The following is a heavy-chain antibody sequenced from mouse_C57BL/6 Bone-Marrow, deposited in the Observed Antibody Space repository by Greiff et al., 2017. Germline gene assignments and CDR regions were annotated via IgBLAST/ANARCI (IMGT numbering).Heavy chain of an antibody. CDR2: IDPENGDT. J-gene: IGHJ1*03. D-gene: IGHD2-2*01. CDR3: TTIGYDLYWYFDV. V-gene: IGHV14-4*01. Sequence: EVQLQQSGAELVRPGASVKLSCTASGFNIKDDYMHWVKQRPEQGLEWIGWIDPENGDTEYASKFQGKATITADTSYNTAYLQLSRLTSEDTAVYYCTTIGYDLYWYFDVWGTGTTVTVSS. CDR1: GFNIKDDY.